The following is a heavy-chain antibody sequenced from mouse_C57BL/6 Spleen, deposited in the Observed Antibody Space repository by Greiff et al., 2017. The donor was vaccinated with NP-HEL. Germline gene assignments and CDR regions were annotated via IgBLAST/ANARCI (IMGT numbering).Heavy chain of an antibody. CDR2: IYPGDGDT. CDR1: GYAFSSSW. V-gene: IGHV1-82*01. Sequence: VQLQQSGPELVKPGASVKISCKASGYAFSSSWMNWVKQRPGKGLEWIGRIYPGDGDTNYNGKFKGKATMTADKSSSTAYMQLSSLTSADSAVYFSARCYGNYFDYWGQGTTLTVSS. J-gene: IGHJ2*01. D-gene: IGHD2-1*01. CDR3: ARCYGNYFDY.